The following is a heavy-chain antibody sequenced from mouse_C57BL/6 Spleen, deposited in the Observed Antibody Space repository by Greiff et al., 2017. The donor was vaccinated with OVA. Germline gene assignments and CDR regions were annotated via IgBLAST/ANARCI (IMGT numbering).Heavy chain of an antibody. CDR3: ARGGGGLLRSLDV. J-gene: IGHJ1*03. D-gene: IGHD1-1*01. CDR1: GYTFTDYY. Sequence: EVQLKESGPVLVKPGASVKMSCKASGYTFTDYYMNWVKQSHGKSLEWIGVINPYNGGTSYNQKFKGKATLTVDKSSSTAYMELNSLTSEDSAVYDCARGGGGLLRSLDVWGTGTTVTVSS. V-gene: IGHV1-19*01. CDR2: INPYNGGT.